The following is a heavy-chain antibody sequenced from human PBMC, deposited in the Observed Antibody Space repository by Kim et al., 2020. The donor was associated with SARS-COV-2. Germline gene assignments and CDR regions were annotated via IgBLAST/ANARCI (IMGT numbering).Heavy chain of an antibody. Sequence: SETLSLTCTVSGDSISSSTYYWGWIRQPPGKGLEWIGSIYYSGSTYYNPSLKSRVTISVDTSNNQFSLKLSSVTAADTAVYYCARGPAALTYYDTNGCYPWGQGTLVTVSS. CDR1: GDSISSSTYY. V-gene: IGHV4-39*07. CDR2: IYYSGST. CDR3: ARGPAALTYYDTNGCYP. D-gene: IGHD3-22*01. J-gene: IGHJ5*02.